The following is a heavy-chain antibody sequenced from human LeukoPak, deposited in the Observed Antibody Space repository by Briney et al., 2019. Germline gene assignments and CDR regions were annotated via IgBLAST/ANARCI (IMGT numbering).Heavy chain of an antibody. CDR1: GYNFRDYG. Sequence: GASVKVSCKTSGYNFRDYGIDWVRQAPGQGLEWMGWISAYNGNTNYAQKFQGRITMTTDTSTRTAYLELGSLRSDDTAVYYCAIMGATWGFDYWGQGTLITVSS. CDR2: ISAYNGNT. J-gene: IGHJ4*02. CDR3: AIMGATWGFDY. V-gene: IGHV1-18*04. D-gene: IGHD3-16*01.